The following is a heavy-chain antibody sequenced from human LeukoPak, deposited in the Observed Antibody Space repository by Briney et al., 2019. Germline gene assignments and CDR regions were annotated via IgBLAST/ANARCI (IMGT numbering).Heavy chain of an antibody. CDR3: ARDEDTAMVTPNWFDP. CDR2: INPNSGDT. D-gene: IGHD5-18*01. CDR1: GYIFTGYY. Sequence: GASVKVSCKASGYIFTGYYMHWVRQAPGQGLEWMGWINPNSGDTNYAQKFQGRVTMTRDTSISTAYMELSRLRSDDTAVYYCARDEDTAMVTPNWFDPWGQGTLVTVSS. V-gene: IGHV1-2*02. J-gene: IGHJ5*02.